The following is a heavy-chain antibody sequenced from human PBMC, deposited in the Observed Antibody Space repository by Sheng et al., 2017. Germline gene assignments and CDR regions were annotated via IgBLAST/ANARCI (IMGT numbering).Heavy chain of an antibody. Sequence: EVQLVESGGGLVQPGGSLRLSCAASGFTFSSYWMSWVRQAPGKGLEWVANIKQDGSEKYYVDSVKGRFTISRDNAKNSLYLQMNSLRAEDTAVYYCARDIYNWNYYYYYYMDVWGKGTTVTVSS. CDR3: ARDIYNWNYYYYYYMDV. D-gene: IGHD1-20*01. CDR1: GFTFSSYW. J-gene: IGHJ6*03. V-gene: IGHV3-7*01. CDR2: IKQDGSEK.